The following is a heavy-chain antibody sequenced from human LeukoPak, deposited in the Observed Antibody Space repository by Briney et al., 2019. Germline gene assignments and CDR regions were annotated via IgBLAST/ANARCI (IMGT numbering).Heavy chain of an antibody. CDR2: ISSSSSYI. CDR1: GFTFNSYR. D-gene: IGHD6-19*01. CDR3: ARVNEAVAGTDY. Sequence: PGGSLRLSCAASGFTFNSYRMNWVRQAPWKELEWVSSISSSSSYIYYADSVKDRFTISRDNAKNSLYLQMNSLRAEDTAVYYCARVNEAVAGTDYWGQGTLVTVSS. J-gene: IGHJ4*02. V-gene: IGHV3-21*01.